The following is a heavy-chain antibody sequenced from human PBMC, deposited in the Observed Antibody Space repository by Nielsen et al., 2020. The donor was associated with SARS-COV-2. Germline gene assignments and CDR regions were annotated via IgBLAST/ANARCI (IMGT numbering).Heavy chain of an antibody. CDR2: IDPTDSHT. CDR3: ARQPRSIISNWFDP. V-gene: IGHV5-10-1*01. Sequence: TCAASGFSFNAFGMSWVRPMPGKGLEWMGNIDPTDSHTNYSPSFQGHVTISADKSITTAYLQWSSLEASDSAMYYCARQPRSIISNWFDPWGQGTLVTVST. J-gene: IGHJ5*02. D-gene: IGHD1-14*01. CDR1: GFSFNAFG.